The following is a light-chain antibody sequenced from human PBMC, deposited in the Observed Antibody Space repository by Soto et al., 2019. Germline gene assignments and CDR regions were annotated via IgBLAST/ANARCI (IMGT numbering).Light chain of an antibody. V-gene: IGKV2-30*01. Sequence: DVVMTQSPLSLPVTLGQPASISCRSSQSLVYSDGNTYLNWYHQRPGQSPRRLIYKVSNRDSGVPDRFSDSGSGTDFTRNISRVEAEDVGVYYCMQGTHWPPYTFGQGTKLEIK. CDR2: KVS. J-gene: IGKJ2*01. CDR1: QSLVYSDGNTY. CDR3: MQGTHWPPYT.